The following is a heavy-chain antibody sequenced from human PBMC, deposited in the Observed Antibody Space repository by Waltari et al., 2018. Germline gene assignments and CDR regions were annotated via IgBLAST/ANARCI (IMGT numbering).Heavy chain of an antibody. CDR2: ISDDETSI. Sequence: EEQLLESGGGLVQPGDSLRFSCAGSGFRFSNYWMNWVRQAPGKGLVWVARISDDETSISYADSVKGRFTISRDNAKNTVYLQMKRLRVEDTAVYYCARLAPRTYRSPVPGRHYYYGMDVWGQGTTVTVSS. CDR3: ARLAPRTYRSPVPGRHYYYGMDV. V-gene: IGHV3-74*01. J-gene: IGHJ6*02. D-gene: IGHD3-10*01. CDR1: GFRFSNYW.